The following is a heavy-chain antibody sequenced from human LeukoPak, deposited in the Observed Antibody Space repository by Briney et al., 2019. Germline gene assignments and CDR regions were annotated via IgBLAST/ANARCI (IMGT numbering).Heavy chain of an antibody. Sequence: GGSLRLSCAASGFTVSSNYMSWVRQAPGKGLEWVAAISGSGGSTYYADSVKGRFTISRDNSKNTLYLQMNSLRAEDTAVYYCAKLGTLVPAARGYFDYWGQGTLVTVSS. V-gene: IGHV3-23*01. J-gene: IGHJ4*02. CDR3: AKLGTLVPAARGYFDY. D-gene: IGHD2-2*01. CDR2: ISGSGGST. CDR1: GFTVSSNY.